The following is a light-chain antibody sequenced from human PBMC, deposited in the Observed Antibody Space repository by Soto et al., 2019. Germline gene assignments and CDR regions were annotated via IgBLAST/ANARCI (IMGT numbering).Light chain of an antibody. J-gene: IGLJ3*02. CDR2: EVT. V-gene: IGLV2-23*02. CDR1: SSDVGSDNL. Sequence: QSVLTQPASVSGSPGQSITISCTGSSSDVGSDNLVSWYQQHPGKAPKLMIYEVTKRPSGVSNRFSGSKSGNTASLTISGLQAEDDAYYYCCSYAGGSTWVFGGGTKLTVL. CDR3: CSYAGGSTWV.